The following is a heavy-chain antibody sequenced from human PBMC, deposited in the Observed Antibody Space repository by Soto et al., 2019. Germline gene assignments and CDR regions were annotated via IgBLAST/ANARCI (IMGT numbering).Heavy chain of an antibody. CDR2: TSDDGTNT. D-gene: IGHD1-26*01. V-gene: IGHV3-30-3*01. CDR3: ARGAQWEILYAFDI. CDR1: GFAFSSYA. Sequence: QVQLVESGGGVVQPGTSLRLSCAACGFAFSSYAMHWIRQAPGKGLEWVAVTSDDGTNTYYEDSLKGRFTISRDNSKNTLFLQMNSLRAEDTAVYYCARGAQWEILYAFDIWGQGTMVTVSS. J-gene: IGHJ3*02.